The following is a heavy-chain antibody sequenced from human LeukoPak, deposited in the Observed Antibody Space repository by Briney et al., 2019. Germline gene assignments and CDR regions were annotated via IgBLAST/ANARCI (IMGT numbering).Heavy chain of an antibody. J-gene: IGHJ4*02. CDR2: INHSGST. D-gene: IGHD3-3*01. Sequence: PSETLSLTCAVYGGSFSDYYWSWIRQPPGKGLEWIGEINHSGSTNYNPSLKSRVTISVDTSKNQFSLKLSSVTAADTDVYYCARHTPHYDFWSGYYSGYFDSWGQGTLVTVSS. V-gene: IGHV4-34*01. CDR3: ARHTPHYDFWSGYYSGYFDS. CDR1: GGSFSDYY.